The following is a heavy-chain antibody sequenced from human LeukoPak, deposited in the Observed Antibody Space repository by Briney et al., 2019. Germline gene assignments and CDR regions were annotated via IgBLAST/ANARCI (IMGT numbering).Heavy chain of an antibody. CDR3: ARTVARIGY. CDR1: GFTFSSYE. J-gene: IGHJ4*02. D-gene: IGHD4-23*01. CDR2: TSSSGSTI. Sequence: GGSLRLSCAASGFTFSSYEMNWVRQAPGKGLEWVSHTSSSGSTIYYTDSVKGRFTTSRDNSKNSLYLQMNSLRAEDTAIYYCARTVARIGYWGQGTLVTVSS. V-gene: IGHV3-48*03.